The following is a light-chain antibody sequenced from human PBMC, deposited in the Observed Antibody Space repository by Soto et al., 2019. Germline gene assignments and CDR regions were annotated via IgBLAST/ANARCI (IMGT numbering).Light chain of an antibody. Sequence: EMVLTQSPGTLSLSPGERATLSCRASQSVSSSYLAWYQQKPGQAPRLLIYGASSRATGIPDRFSGSASGTDFTLIISRLEPEDFAVYYCQQYGSSPPTFGQGTKVDIK. CDR2: GAS. CDR1: QSVSSSY. CDR3: QQYGSSPPT. V-gene: IGKV3-20*01. J-gene: IGKJ1*01.